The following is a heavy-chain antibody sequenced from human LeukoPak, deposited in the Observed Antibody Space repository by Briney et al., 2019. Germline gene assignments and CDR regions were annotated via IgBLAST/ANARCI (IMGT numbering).Heavy chain of an antibody. Sequence: QTGGSLRLSCAASEFTFSSYWMSWVRQALGKGLEWVANIKQDGGQIYYLESVKGRFTVSRDNAKNSLYLQMNSLRAEDTAVYYRARGIQYDFWSGYYPCGDYWGQGTLVTVSS. J-gene: IGHJ4*02. CDR2: IKQDGGQI. V-gene: IGHV3-7*04. D-gene: IGHD3-3*01. CDR1: EFTFSSYW. CDR3: ARGIQYDFWSGYYPCGDY.